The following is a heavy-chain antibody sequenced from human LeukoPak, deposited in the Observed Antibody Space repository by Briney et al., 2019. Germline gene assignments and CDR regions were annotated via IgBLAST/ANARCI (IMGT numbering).Heavy chain of an antibody. CDR2: TYYRSKWYN. Sequence: SQTLSLTCAISGDSVSSKSAAWNWIRQSPSRGLEWLGRTYYRSKWYNDYAVSVKSRITIDPDTSKNQFSLQLNSVTPEDTAVYXCAXELVAAGSNSDYWGQGTLVTVSS. J-gene: IGHJ4*02. CDR3: AXELVAAGSNSDY. V-gene: IGHV6-1*01. CDR1: GDSVSSKSAA. D-gene: IGHD6-13*01.